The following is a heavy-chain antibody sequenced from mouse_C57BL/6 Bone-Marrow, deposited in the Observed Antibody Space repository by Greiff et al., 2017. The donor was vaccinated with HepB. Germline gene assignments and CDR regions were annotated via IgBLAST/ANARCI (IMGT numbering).Heavy chain of an antibody. V-gene: IGHV5-6*02. Sequence: DVKLVESGGDLVKPGGSLKLSCAASGFTFSSYGMSWVRQTPDKRLEWVATISSGGSYTYYPDSVKGRFTISRDNAKNTLYLQMSSLKSEDTAMYYGARGPWTTVVGYFDYWGQGTTLTVSS. J-gene: IGHJ2*01. CDR1: GFTFSSYG. D-gene: IGHD1-1*01. CDR2: ISSGGSYT. CDR3: ARGPWTTVVGYFDY.